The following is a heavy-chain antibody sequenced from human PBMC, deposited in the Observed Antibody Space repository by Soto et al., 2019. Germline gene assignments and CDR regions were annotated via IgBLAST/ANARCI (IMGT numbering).Heavy chain of an antibody. V-gene: IGHV3-21*06. CDR2: ISSTTNYI. J-gene: IGHJ4*02. CDR1: GFAFTRYS. CDR3: ARESEDLTSNFDY. Sequence: GWSLRLACAASGFAFTRYSMNWVRQAPGKGLEWVSSISSTTNYIYHGDSMKGRFTISRDNAKNSLYPEMNSLRAEDTAVYYCARESEDLTSNFDYWGQGTLVTVSS.